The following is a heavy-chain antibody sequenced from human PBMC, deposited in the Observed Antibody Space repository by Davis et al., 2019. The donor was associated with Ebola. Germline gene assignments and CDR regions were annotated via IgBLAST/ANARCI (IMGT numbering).Heavy chain of an antibody. CDR2: IYYSGST. D-gene: IGHD3-22*01. V-gene: IGHV4-59*11. CDR1: GSSFSSRA. J-gene: IGHJ4*02. CDR3: ARESYYYDSSGYSRGGFDY. Sequence: ESLKISCRAYGSSFSSRAMNWVRQAPGKGLEWIGYIYYSGSTNYNPSLKSRVTISVDTSKNQFSLKLSSVTAADTAVYYCARESYYYDSSGYSRGGFDYWGQGTLVTVSS.